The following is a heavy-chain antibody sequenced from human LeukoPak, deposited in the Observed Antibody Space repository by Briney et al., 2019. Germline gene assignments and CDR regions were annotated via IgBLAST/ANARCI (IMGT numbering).Heavy chain of an antibody. V-gene: IGHV2-5*02. Sequence: SGPTLVNPTQTLTLTCTFSGFSLSTSGVGVGWIRQPPGKALELLALIYWDDDKRYSPSLKSRLTITKDTSKNQVVLTMTNMDPVDTATYYCAYRRSNGYLFDSWGQGTLVTVSS. J-gene: IGHJ4*02. CDR3: AYRRSNGYLFDS. CDR2: IYWDDDK. CDR1: GFSLSTSGVG. D-gene: IGHD5-18*01.